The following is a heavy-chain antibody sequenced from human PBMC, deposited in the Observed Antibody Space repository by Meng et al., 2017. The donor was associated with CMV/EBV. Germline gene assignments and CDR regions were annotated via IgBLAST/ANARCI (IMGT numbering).Heavy chain of an antibody. CDR2: ISSSGSTI. J-gene: IGHJ6*02. Sequence: GGSLRLSCAASGFTFSSYEMNWVRQAPGKGLEWVSYISSSGSTIYYADSVKGRFTISRDNAKNSLYLQMNSLRAKDTAVYYCARDRITIFGVVIRPVDYYYGMDVWGQGTTVTVSS. V-gene: IGHV3-48*03. CDR1: GFTFSSYE. D-gene: IGHD3-3*01. CDR3: ARDRITIFGVVIRPVDYYYGMDV.